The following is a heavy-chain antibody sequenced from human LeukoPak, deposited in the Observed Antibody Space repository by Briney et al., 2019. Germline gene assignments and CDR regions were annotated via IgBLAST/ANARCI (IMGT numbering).Heavy chain of an antibody. CDR3: ARHKSRRLPADAFDI. J-gene: IGHJ3*02. CDR1: GYSLTSYW. Sequence: GESLKISCKGSGYSLTSYWIGWVRQMPGKGLEWMGIIYPGDSDTRYSPSFQGQVTISADKSISTAYLQWSSLKASDTAMYYCARHKSRRLPADAFDIWGQGTMVTVSS. V-gene: IGHV5-51*01. CDR2: IYPGDSDT. D-gene: IGHD2-2*01.